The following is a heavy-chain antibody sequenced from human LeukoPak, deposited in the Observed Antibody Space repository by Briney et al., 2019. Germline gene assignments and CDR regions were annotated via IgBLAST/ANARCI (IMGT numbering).Heavy chain of an antibody. J-gene: IGHJ4*02. Sequence: GASVKVSCKTSGYTFTGYYMHWVRQAPGQGLEWMGWINPNSGGTNYAQKFQGRVTMTRDTSITTAYMELSRLRSDDTAVYYCSRCLYRGRYDSASGDYWGQGTLVTVSS. CDR2: INPNSGGT. V-gene: IGHV1-2*02. CDR1: GYTFTGYY. CDR3: SRCLYRGRYDSASGDY. D-gene: IGHD1-26*01.